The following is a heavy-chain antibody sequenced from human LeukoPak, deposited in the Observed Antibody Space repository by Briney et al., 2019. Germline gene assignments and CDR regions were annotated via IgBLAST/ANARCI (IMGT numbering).Heavy chain of an antibody. D-gene: IGHD2-21*01. J-gene: IGHJ4*02. CDR2: ISSRSSTI. CDR3: ARPAADCGGDCYWAFDY. CDR1: GFTFSTYP. V-gene: IGHV3-48*01. Sequence: GGSLRLSCAASGFTFSTYPMNWVRQAPGKGLEWVSYISSRSSTIYYADSVKGRFTISRDNAKNSLYLQMNSLRAENTAVYYCARPAADCGGDCYWAFDYWGQGTLVTVSS.